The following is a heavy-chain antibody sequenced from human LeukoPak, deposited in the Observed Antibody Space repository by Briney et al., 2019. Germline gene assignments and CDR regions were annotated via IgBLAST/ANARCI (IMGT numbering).Heavy chain of an antibody. CDR1: GFTFSNAW. D-gene: IGHD1-20*01. CDR2: IKRENDDGTA. J-gene: IGHJ6*03. V-gene: IGHV3-15*01. Sequence: GGSLRLSCAASGFTFSNAWMSWVRQAPGKGLEWVGRIKRENDDGTADYAAPVKGRFSISRDDSKNTFYLQMNSLKSEDTAVYYCTTETLTGYYYYMDVWGKGTTVTVS. CDR3: TTETLTGYYYYMDV.